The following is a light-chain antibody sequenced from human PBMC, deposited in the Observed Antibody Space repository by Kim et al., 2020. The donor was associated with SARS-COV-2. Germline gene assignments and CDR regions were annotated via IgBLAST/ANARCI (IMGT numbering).Light chain of an antibody. CDR3: CSYAGSYTVV. Sequence: QSALTQPRSVSGSPGQSVTISCTGTNSDVGGYNYVSWYQQHPGKAPKLMIYDVSKRPSGVTDRFSGSKSGNTASLTVSGLQAEDEADYYCCSYAGSYTVVFGGGTQLTVL. CDR1: NSDVGGYNY. CDR2: DVS. V-gene: IGLV2-11*01. J-gene: IGLJ2*01.